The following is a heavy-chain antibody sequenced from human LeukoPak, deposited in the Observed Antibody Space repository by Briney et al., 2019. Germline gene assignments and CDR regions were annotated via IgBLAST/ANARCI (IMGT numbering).Heavy chain of an antibody. CDR2: IIPILGIA. CDR1: GGTFSSYA. Sequence: SVKVSCKASGGTFSSYAISWVRQAPGQGLEWMGRIIPILGIANYAQKFQGRVTITADKSTSTAYMELSSLRSEDTAVYYCARDPPQFWGGDCLYFLNNWAQGPLVPV. D-gene: IGHD2-21*02. V-gene: IGHV1-69*04. CDR3: ARDPPQFWGGDCLYFLNN. J-gene: IGHJ4*02.